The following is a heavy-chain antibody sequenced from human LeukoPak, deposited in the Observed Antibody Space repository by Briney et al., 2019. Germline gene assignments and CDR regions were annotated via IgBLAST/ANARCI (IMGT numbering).Heavy chain of an antibody. CDR1: GLTFSSYA. D-gene: IGHD6-19*01. Sequence: GGSLRLSCAASGLTFSSYAMHWVRRASSKGLEWVADISYDGSNKKYADSVKGRFTISRDNSKNTLYLQMNSLRSDDTAVYYCARGVRIAVAGYIDCWGQGTLVTVSS. CDR2: ISYDGSNK. V-gene: IGHV3-30*04. J-gene: IGHJ4*02. CDR3: ARGVRIAVAGYIDC.